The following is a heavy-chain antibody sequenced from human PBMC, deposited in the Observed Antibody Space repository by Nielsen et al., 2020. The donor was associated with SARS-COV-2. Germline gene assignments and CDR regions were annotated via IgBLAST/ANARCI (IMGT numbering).Heavy chain of an antibody. CDR3: ARDIITGTTGLDY. D-gene: IGHD1-20*01. V-gene: IGHV3-30*03. J-gene: IGHJ4*02. CDR2: ISYGGDTK. Sequence: GESLKISCAASGFIFSKYDMHWVRQAPGKGLEWVAMISYGGDTKFYADSVSGRFTISRDDTQNMLYLHMSSLRAEDTAVYYCARDIITGTTGLDYWGQGTLVTVSS. CDR1: GFIFSKYD.